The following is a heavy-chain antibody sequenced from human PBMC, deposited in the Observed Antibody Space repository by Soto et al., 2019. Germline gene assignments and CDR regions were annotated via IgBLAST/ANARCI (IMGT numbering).Heavy chain of an antibody. V-gene: IGHV3-20*01. D-gene: IGHD3-10*01. CDR2: ISWDGGTT. CDR3: ARRSGDQQVCDF. CDR1: GXXFEDHG. Sequence: EVQLVESGGGVARPGGSXRLSCXXXGXXFEDHGMSWVRQAPGKGLEWLSDISWDGGTTVYADSVKGRFTVSRNNAKSSLYLQMNSLKPGDTAFYHCARRSGDQQVCDFWGQGTLVTVSS. J-gene: IGHJ4*02.